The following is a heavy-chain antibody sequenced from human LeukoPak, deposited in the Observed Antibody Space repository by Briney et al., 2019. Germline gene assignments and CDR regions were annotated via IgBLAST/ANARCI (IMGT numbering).Heavy chain of an antibody. CDR2: INPNSGGT. CDR3: ARDPNYYYYYGMDV. CDR1: GYTFTGYY. V-gene: IGHV1-2*02. Sequence: ASVKVSCKASGYTFTGYYMHWVRQAPGQGLEWMGWINPNSGGTNYAQKFQGRVTMTRDTSISTAYMELSRLRSDDTAVYYCARDPNYYYYYGMDVWGQGITVTVSS. J-gene: IGHJ6*02.